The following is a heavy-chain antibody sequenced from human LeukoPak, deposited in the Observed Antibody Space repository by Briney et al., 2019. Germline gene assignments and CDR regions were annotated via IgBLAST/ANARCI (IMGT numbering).Heavy chain of an antibody. Sequence: PSETLSLTCAVYGGSFSGYYWSWIRQPPGKGLEWIGEINHSGSTNYNPSLKSRVTISVDTSKNQFSLKLSSVTAADTAVYYCARAPYSSGLIDYWGQGTLVTVSS. CDR2: INHSGST. D-gene: IGHD6-19*01. CDR1: GGSFSGYY. J-gene: IGHJ4*02. V-gene: IGHV4-34*01. CDR3: ARAPYSSGLIDY.